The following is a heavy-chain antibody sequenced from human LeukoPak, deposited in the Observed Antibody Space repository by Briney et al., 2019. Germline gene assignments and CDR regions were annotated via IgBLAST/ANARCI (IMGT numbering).Heavy chain of an antibody. D-gene: IGHD3/OR15-3a*01. CDR3: ARHLEKDFWTGIYKDYYYYYMDV. CDR2: ISKSSDYI. J-gene: IGHJ6*03. V-gene: IGHV3-21*01. Sequence: GGSLRLSCAASGFTFSTYAMNWVRQAPGKGLEWGSSISKSSDYIKYADSVRGRFTISRDNAKNSLYLQMNSLRAEDTAVYYCARHLEKDFWTGIYKDYYYYYMDVWGRGTTVTVSS. CDR1: GFTFSTYA.